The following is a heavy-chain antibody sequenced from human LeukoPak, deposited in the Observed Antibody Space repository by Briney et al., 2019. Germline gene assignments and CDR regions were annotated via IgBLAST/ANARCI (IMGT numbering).Heavy chain of an antibody. V-gene: IGHV4-59*08. CDR2: IYYTGST. Sequence: SETLSLTCTVSGGSISSDYWSWIRQPPGKGLEWIGYIYYTGSTHYNPSLKSRVTISLDTSKNQFSLKLSPVTAADTAVYYCAQIRPSTYYDSSGSFDYWGQGTLVTVSS. D-gene: IGHD3-22*01. J-gene: IGHJ4*02. CDR1: GGSISSDY. CDR3: AQIRPSTYYDSSGSFDY.